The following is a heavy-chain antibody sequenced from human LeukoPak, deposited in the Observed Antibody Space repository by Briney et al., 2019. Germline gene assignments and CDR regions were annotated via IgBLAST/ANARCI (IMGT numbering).Heavy chain of an antibody. D-gene: IGHD3-9*01. CDR1: GFTFSSYQ. Sequence: GGSLRLSCAASGFTFSSYQMNWVRQAPGKGLEWVANIKQDGSEQYYVDSVKGRFTISRDNAKNSLYLQMNSLRAEDTAVYYCARFGPHFDWLQGGDYYYGMDVWGQGTTVTVSS. V-gene: IGHV3-7*01. CDR3: ARFGPHFDWLQGGDYYYGMDV. J-gene: IGHJ6*02. CDR2: IKQDGSEQ.